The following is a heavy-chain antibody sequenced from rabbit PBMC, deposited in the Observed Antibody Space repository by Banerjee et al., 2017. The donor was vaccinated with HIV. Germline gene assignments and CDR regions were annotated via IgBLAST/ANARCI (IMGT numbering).Heavy chain of an antibody. D-gene: IGHD6-1*01. Sequence: QSLEESGGDLVKPGASLTLTCTASGFSFSSSYYMCWVRQAPGKGLEWIACIYAGSSGSTYYASWAKGRFPISKTSSTTVTLQMTSLTAADTATYFCARDHPYAVYGGHGYADLWGPGPLVTVS. CDR1: GFSFSSSYY. CDR3: ARDHPYAVYGGHGYADL. CDR2: IYAGSSGST. V-gene: IGHV1S40*01. J-gene: IGHJ4*01.